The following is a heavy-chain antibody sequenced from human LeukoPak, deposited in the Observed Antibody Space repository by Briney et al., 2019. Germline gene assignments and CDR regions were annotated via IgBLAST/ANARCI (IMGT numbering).Heavy chain of an antibody. V-gene: IGHV3-53*01. CDR1: GFTVSSNY. Sequence: GGSLRLSCAASGFTVSSNYMTWVRQAPGKGLEWVSVIYSGGSTYYADSVKGRFTISRDNSKNTLYLQMNSLTAEDTAVYYCATRYASGPIADYWGQGTLVTVSS. J-gene: IGHJ4*02. CDR2: IYSGGST. CDR3: ATRYASGPIADY. D-gene: IGHD3-10*01.